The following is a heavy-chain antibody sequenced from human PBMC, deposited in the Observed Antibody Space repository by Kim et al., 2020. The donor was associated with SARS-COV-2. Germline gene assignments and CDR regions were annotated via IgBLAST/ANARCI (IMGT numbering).Heavy chain of an antibody. Sequence: SETLSLTCAVSADSIYTYYWSWIRQPAGKRLEYIGRINTSGNTNYNPSFQSRVTMSMDTSGTQFSLSLNSVTAADTAVYYCARVLPGFDWYFDLWGRGILVTVSS. CDR1: ADSIYTYY. CDR3: ARVLPGFDWYFDL. D-gene: IGHD3-16*01. J-gene: IGHJ2*01. V-gene: IGHV4-4*07. CDR2: INTSGNT.